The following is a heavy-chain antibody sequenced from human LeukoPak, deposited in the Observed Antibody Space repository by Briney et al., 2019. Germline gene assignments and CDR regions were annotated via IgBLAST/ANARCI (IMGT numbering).Heavy chain of an antibody. V-gene: IGHV4-59*01. Sequence: SETLSLTCTVSGGSISSYYWSWIRQPPGKGLEWIGYIYYSGSTNYNPSLKSRVTISVDTSKNQFSLKLSSVTAADTAVYYCARGSFWRGYYYYYFYMDVWGKRTTVTVSS. D-gene: IGHD3-3*01. CDR1: GGSISSYY. J-gene: IGHJ6*03. CDR2: IYYSGST. CDR3: ARGSFWRGYYYYYFYMDV.